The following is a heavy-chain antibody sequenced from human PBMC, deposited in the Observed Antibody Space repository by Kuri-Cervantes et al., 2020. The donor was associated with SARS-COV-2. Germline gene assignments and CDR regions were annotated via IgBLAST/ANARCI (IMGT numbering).Heavy chain of an antibody. CDR2: ISYDGSNK. J-gene: IGHJ4*02. CDR1: GFTFSSYA. Sequence: GESLKISCAASGFTFSSYAMHWVRQAPGKRLEWVAVISYDGSNKYYADSVKGRFTISRDNAKNSLYLQMNSLTTEDTAVYYCAKSNPHSDYYFDYWGQGTLVTVSS. V-gene: IGHV3-30-3*02. D-gene: IGHD3-3*01. CDR3: AKSNPHSDYYFDY.